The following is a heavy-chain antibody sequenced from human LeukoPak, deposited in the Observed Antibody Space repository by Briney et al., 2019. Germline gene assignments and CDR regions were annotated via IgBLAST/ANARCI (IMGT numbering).Heavy chain of an antibody. CDR3: ARDQLVYDFWSGYKLGFFDY. J-gene: IGHJ4*02. CDR1: GYTFTSYG. D-gene: IGHD3-3*01. V-gene: IGHV1-18*01. CDR2: ISAYNGNT. Sequence: ASVKVSCKASGYTFTSYGISWVRQAPGQGLEWMGGISAYNGNTNYAQKLQGRVTMTTDTSTSTAYMELRSLRSDDTAVYYCARDQLVYDFWSGYKLGFFDYWGQGTLVTVSS.